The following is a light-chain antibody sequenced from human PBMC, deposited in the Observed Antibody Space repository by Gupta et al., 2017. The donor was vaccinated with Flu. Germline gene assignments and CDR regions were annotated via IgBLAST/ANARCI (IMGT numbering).Light chain of an antibody. Sequence: TTLTQSPAFMSATPGDKVTISCKASQNIDADMNWYQQKPGEAAIFLIEEATTLVTGIPPRFSGSGSGTDFTLTINSIESEDAASYFCLQYYNFPYTFGQGTKLEIK. CDR3: LQYYNFPYT. V-gene: IGKV5-2*01. J-gene: IGKJ2*01. CDR1: QNIDAD. CDR2: EAT.